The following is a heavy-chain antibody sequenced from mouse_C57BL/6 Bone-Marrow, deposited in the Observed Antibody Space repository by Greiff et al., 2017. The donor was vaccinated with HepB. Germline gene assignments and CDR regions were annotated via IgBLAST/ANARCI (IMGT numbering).Heavy chain of an antibody. CDR3: ASNYGSFVVMDY. V-gene: IGHV1-61*01. CDR2: IYPSDSET. CDR1: GYTFTSYW. Sequence: VQLQQPGAELVRPGSSVKLSCKASGYTFTSYWMDWVKQRPGQGLEWIGNIYPSDSETHYNQKFKDKATLTVDKSSSTAYMQLSSLTSEDSAVYYCASNYGSFVVMDYWGQGTSVTVSS. D-gene: IGHD1-1*01. J-gene: IGHJ4*01.